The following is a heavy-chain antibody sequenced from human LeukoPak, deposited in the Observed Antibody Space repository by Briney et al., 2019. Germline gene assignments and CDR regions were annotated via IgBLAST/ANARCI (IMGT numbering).Heavy chain of an antibody. CDR1: GFTVSSNY. V-gene: IGHV3-66*01. J-gene: IGHJ6*02. Sequence: GGSLRLSCAASGFTVSSNYMSWVRQAPGKGLEWVSVIYGGGSTYYADSVKGRFTISRDNSKNTLYLQMNSLRAEDTAVYYCARNYYGSGSYWVPGLDYGMDVWGQGTTVTVSS. CDR2: IYGGGST. D-gene: IGHD3-10*01. CDR3: ARNYYGSGSYWVPGLDYGMDV.